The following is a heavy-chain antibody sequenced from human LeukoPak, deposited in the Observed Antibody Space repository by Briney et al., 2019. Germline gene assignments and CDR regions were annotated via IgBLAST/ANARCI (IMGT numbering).Heavy chain of an antibody. CDR2: INSDGSST. Sequence: GALRLSCAASGFTFSSYWMHWVRQAPGKGLVWVSRINSDGSSTYYADSVKGRFTISRDNSKNTLYLQMNSLRAEDTVVYYCATLKVGGYYFDYWGQGTLVTVSS. D-gene: IGHD1-26*01. J-gene: IGHJ4*02. CDR1: GFTFSSYW. V-gene: IGHV3-74*01. CDR3: ATLKVGGYYFDY.